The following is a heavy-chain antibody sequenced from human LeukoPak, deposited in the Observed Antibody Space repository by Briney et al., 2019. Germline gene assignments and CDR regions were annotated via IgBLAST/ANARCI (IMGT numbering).Heavy chain of an antibody. Sequence: SETLSLTCTVSGGSISSGSYYWSWIRQPAGKGLEWIGRIYTSGSTNYNPSLKSRVTISVDTSKNQFSLKLSSVTAADTAVYYCARMTRRRIVGAIRSSAFDIWGQGTMVTVSS. CDR1: GGSISSGSYY. J-gene: IGHJ3*02. CDR3: ARMTRRRIVGAIRSSAFDI. D-gene: IGHD1-26*01. CDR2: IYTSGST. V-gene: IGHV4-61*02.